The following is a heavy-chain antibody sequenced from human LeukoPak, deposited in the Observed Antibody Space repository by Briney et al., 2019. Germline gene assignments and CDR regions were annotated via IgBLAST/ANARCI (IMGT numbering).Heavy chain of an antibody. CDR3: ASTSGYCSGGNCYSAFDY. D-gene: IGHD2-15*01. V-gene: IGHV4-59*02. Sequence: SETLSLTCTVSGGPVSTYYWNWIRQPPGKGLEWIGYIYYSGSTNYNPSLKSRLTISVDTSNNHFSLKLSSVTAADTAVYYCASTSGYCSGGNCYSAFDYWGQGTLVTVSS. CDR1: GGPVSTYY. CDR2: IYYSGST. J-gene: IGHJ4*02.